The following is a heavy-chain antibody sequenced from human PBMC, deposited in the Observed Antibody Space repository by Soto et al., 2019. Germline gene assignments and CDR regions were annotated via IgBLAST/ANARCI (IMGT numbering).Heavy chain of an antibody. D-gene: IGHD3-10*01. V-gene: IGHV4-59*01. CDR2: IYYSGST. CDR1: GGSISSYY. Sequence: QVQLQESGPGLVKPSETLSLICTVSGGSISSYYWSWIRQPPGKGLEWIGYIYYSGSTNYNPSLKXRXTXSXHTSKNQFSLKLSSVTAADTAVYYCARDDYGSGNDYWGQGTLVTVSS. J-gene: IGHJ4*02. CDR3: ARDDYGSGNDY.